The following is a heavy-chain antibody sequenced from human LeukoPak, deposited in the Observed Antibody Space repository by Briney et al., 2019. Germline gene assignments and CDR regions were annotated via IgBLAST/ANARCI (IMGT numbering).Heavy chain of an antibody. Sequence: PGGSLRLSCAASGFTFSSYGMHWVRQAPGKGLEWVAFIRYDGGNKYYADSVKGRFTSSRDNAKNSLYLQMNSLRAEDTAVYYCAELGITMIGGVWGKGTTVTISS. CDR1: GFTFSSYG. D-gene: IGHD3-10*02. J-gene: IGHJ6*04. CDR3: AELGITMIGGV. CDR2: IRYDGGNK. V-gene: IGHV3-30*02.